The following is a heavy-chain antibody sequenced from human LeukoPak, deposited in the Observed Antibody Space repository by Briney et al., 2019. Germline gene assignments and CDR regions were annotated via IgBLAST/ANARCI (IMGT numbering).Heavy chain of an antibody. V-gene: IGHV4-31*03. CDR3: ARSMLRYYYDSSGYYYDYYYFDY. CDR1: GGSISSGGYY. CDR2: IYYSGST. J-gene: IGHJ4*02. Sequence: PQTLSLTCTVSGGSISSGGYYWSWIRQHPGKGLEWIGYIYYSGSTYYNPSLKSRVTISVDTSKNQFSLKLSSVTAADTAVYYCARSMLRYYYDSSGYYYDYYYFDYWGQGTLVTVSS. D-gene: IGHD3-22*01.